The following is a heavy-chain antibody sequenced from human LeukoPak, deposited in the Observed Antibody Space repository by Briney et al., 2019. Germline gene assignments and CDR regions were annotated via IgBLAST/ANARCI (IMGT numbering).Heavy chain of an antibody. D-gene: IGHD3-9*01. J-gene: IGHJ6*04. Sequence: SETLSLTCTVSGGSISSGGYYWSWIRQHPGTGLECIGYIYYSGSTYYNPSLKSRVTISVDTSKNQFSLKLSSVTAADTAVYYCARGPRDILTGYLGYGMDVWGKGATVTVSS. CDR2: IYYSGST. CDR1: GGSISSGGYY. CDR3: ARGPRDILTGYLGYGMDV. V-gene: IGHV4-31*03.